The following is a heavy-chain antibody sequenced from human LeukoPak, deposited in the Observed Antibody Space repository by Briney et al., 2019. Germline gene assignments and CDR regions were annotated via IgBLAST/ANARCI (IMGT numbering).Heavy chain of an antibody. CDR1: GGSISSSY. D-gene: IGHD2-8*01. Sequence: SETLSLTCTVSGGSISSSYWSWIRQPPGKGLEWIGYNYYSGSTNYNPSLKSRVTISVDTSKNQFSLKLSSVTAADTAMYYCARRPYGLIRGINGPTGHWFDPWGQGNLVIVSS. V-gene: IGHV4-59*12. CDR3: ARRPYGLIRGINGPTGHWFDP. CDR2: NYYSGST. J-gene: IGHJ5*02.